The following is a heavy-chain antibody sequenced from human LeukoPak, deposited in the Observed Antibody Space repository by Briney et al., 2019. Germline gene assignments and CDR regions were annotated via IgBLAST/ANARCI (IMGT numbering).Heavy chain of an antibody. CDR1: GGSISSYY. CDR3: ARYSGSYSGFDY. CDR2: IYYSGSI. J-gene: IGHJ4*02. D-gene: IGHD1-26*01. Sequence: PSETLSLTCTVSGGSISSYYWSWIRQPPGKGLEWIGYIYYSGSINYNPSLKSRVTISVDTSKNQFSLKLRSVTAADTAVYYCARYSGSYSGFDYWGQGTLVTVSS. V-gene: IGHV4-59*08.